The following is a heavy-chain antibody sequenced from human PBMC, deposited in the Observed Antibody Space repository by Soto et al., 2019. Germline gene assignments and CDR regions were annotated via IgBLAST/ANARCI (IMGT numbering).Heavy chain of an antibody. CDR1: GGTFSSYA. V-gene: IGHV1-69*13. D-gene: IGHD3-22*01. J-gene: IGHJ4*02. CDR3: ARTPSSGPGYYFDY. Sequence: ASVKVSCKASGGTFSSYAISWVRQAPGQGLEWMGGIIPIFGTANYAQKFQGRVTITADESTSTAYMELSSLRSEDTAVYYCARTPSSGPGYYFDYWGQGTLVTVSS. CDR2: IIPIFGTA.